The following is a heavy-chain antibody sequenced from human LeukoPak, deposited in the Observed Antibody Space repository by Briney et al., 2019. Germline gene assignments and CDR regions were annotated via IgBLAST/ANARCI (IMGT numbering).Heavy chain of an antibody. CDR3: TWMSTVLTVDY. V-gene: IGHV3-15*01. CDR2: ITKDGTT. D-gene: IGHD4/OR15-4a*01. CDR1: GIPFEDAW. Sequence: KPGASLRLSCVLSGIPFEDAWMSWVRQAPGKGLEWVGRITKDGTTDYATPVKGRFTISRDNSKTTFYLQMNSLRTDDTSIYYCTWMSTVLTVDYWGQGTLVTVSS. J-gene: IGHJ4*02.